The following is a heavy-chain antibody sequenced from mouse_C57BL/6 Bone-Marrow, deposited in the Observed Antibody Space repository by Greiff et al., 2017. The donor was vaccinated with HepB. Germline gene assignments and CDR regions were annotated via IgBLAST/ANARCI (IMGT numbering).Heavy chain of an antibody. V-gene: IGHV1-80*01. CDR2: IYPGDGDT. J-gene: IGHJ2*01. CDR3: ARYPYYYGSSYLYYFDY. Sequence: VNLVESGAELVKPGASVKISCKASGYAFSSYWMNWVKQRPGKGLEWIGQIYPGDGDTNYNGKFKGKATLTADKSSSTAYMQLSSLTSEDSAVYFCARYPYYYGSSYLYYFDYWGQGTTLTVSS. CDR1: GYAFSSYW. D-gene: IGHD1-1*01.